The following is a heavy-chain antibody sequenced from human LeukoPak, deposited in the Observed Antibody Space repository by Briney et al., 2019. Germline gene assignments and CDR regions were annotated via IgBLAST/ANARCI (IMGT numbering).Heavy chain of an antibody. CDR1: GITFSNYA. V-gene: IGHV3-23*01. D-gene: IGHD5-18*01. J-gene: IGHJ4*02. CDR3: AGRVTGYSSGYVY. CDR2: ISGSAHRI. Sequence: GGSLRLSCVASGITFSNYAVSWVRQAPEKGLDWVSVISGSAHRIRYADSVKGRFTISRDNSENIVYLQVNNLRAEDTAVYYCAGRVTGYSSGYVYWGQGTLVTVSS.